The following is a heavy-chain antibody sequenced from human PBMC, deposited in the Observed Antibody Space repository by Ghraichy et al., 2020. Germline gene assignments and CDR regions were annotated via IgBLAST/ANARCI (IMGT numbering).Heavy chain of an antibody. CDR2: IYETGDT. J-gene: IGHJ5*02. Sequence: SETLSLTCTVSGGSISSSNHYWGWIRQPPGKGLEWIGNIYETGDTYYKTSLKNRVTISVDPSKNQFSLKLSSVTAADTAIYYCARHNTPSGFPNWFDPWGQGTLVTVSS. CDR1: GGSISSSNHY. CDR3: ARHNTPSGFPNWFDP. V-gene: IGHV4-39*01. D-gene: IGHD2-15*01.